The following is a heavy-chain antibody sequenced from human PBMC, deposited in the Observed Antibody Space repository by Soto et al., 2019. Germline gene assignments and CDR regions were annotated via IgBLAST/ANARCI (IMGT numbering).Heavy chain of an antibody. D-gene: IGHD3-22*01. Sequence: GGSLRLSCVASGFTFSGSAMHWVRQASGKGLEWVGRIRSKTNSYATAYAESVKGRFTISRDDSKNTAYLQMNSLKTEDSAVYYCGRHVSGYDSSGYVDYWGPGTLVTVSS. J-gene: IGHJ4*02. V-gene: IGHV3-73*01. CDR2: IRSKTNSYAT. CDR1: GFTFSGSA. CDR3: GRHVSGYDSSGYVDY.